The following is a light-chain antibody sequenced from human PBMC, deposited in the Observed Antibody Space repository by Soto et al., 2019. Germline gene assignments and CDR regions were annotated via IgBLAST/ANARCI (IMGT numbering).Light chain of an antibody. CDR3: QQYVSSVT. V-gene: IGKV3-20*01. Sequence: EIVLTQSPGSLSLSPGKRATLSCRASQSVDSSFFAWYQQKPGQAPRLLIYGASNRATGIPDRLSGSGSGTDFTLTISRLEPEDFAVYYCQQYVSSVTFGQGTKVEIK. CDR2: GAS. J-gene: IGKJ1*01. CDR1: QSVDSSF.